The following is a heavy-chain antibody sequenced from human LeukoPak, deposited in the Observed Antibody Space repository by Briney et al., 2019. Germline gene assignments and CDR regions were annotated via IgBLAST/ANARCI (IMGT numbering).Heavy chain of an antibody. CDR2: IYHSGST. CDR3: ARHGGFCQDV. D-gene: IGHD4-23*01. Sequence: PSETLSLTCTVSGYSISSGYYWGWIRQPPGKGLEWIGSIYHSGSTYYNPSLKSRVTISVDRSKNQFSLKLSSVTAADTAVYYCARHGGFCQDVWGQGTTVTVSS. V-gene: IGHV4-38-2*02. CDR1: GYSISSGYY. J-gene: IGHJ6*02.